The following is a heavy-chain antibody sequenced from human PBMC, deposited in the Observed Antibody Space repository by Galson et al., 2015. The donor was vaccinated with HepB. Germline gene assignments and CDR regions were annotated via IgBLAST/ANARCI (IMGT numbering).Heavy chain of an antibody. V-gene: IGHV5-51*01. D-gene: IGHD3-22*01. CDR1: GYSFTSYW. CDR3: ARPGLYYYDSSGYYYRDAFDI. J-gene: IGHJ3*02. CDR2: IYPGDSDT. Sequence: QSGAEVKKPGESLKISCKGSGYSFTSYWIGWVRQMPGKGLEWMGIIYPGDSDTRYSPSFQGQVTISADKSISTAYLQWSSLKASDTAMYYCARPGLYYYDSSGYYYRDAFDIWGQGTMVTVSS.